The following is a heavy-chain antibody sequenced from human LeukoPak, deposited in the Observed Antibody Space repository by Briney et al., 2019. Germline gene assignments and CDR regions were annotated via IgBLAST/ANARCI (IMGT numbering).Heavy chain of an antibody. CDR3: ARGPTVVSPYYYYYGMDV. Sequence: SETLSLTCTVSGGSISSSSYYWGWIRQPPGKGLEWIGSIYYSGSTYYNPSLKSRVTISVDTSKNQFSLKLSSVTAADTAVYYCARGPTVVSPYYYYYGMDVWGQGTTVTVSS. D-gene: IGHD4-23*01. J-gene: IGHJ6*02. CDR1: GGSISSSSYY. V-gene: IGHV4-39*07. CDR2: IYYSGST.